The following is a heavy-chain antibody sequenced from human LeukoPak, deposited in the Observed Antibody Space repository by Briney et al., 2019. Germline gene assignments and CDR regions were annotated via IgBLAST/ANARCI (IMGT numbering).Heavy chain of an antibody. CDR1: GDSVSSNSAA. CDR2: TYYRSKWYN. CDR3: AGENAVATYFDY. V-gene: IGHV6-1*01. J-gene: IGHJ4*02. D-gene: IGHD6-19*01. Sequence: PSQTLSLTCAISGDSVSSNSAAWNWIRQSPSRGLEWLGRTYYRSKWYNDYAGSVKSRITIKPDTSKDQFSLQLKSVTPEDTAVYYCAGENAVATYFDYWGQGTLVTVSS.